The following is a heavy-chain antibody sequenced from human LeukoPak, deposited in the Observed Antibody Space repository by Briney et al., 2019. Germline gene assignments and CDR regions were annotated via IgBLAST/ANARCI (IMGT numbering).Heavy chain of an antibody. CDR3: ARGEHYGDFFDY. V-gene: IGHV3-7*03. CDR2: IKQDGSEK. J-gene: IGHJ4*02. CDR1: RFTFSNYW. D-gene: IGHD4-17*01. Sequence: GGSLRLSCAASRFTFSNYWMSWVRQAPGKGLEWVANIKQDGSEKYYVVSVKGRFTISRDNSKSTLYLQMNSLRAEDTTVYFCARGEHYGDFFDYWGQGTLVTVSS.